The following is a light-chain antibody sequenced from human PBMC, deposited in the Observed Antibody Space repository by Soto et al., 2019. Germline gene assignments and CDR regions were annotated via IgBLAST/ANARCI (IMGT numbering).Light chain of an antibody. J-gene: IGKJ2*01. CDR3: QQSYSTPYT. CDR1: QSISSY. V-gene: IGKV1-39*01. Sequence: DIQMTQSPSSLSASVGDRVTITCRASQSISSYLNWYQQKPGKAPKLLIYAASSLQSGVPSRFSGRGSGTDSTLTISSLQPEDFATYYCQQSYSTPYTFGQGTKLEIK. CDR2: AAS.